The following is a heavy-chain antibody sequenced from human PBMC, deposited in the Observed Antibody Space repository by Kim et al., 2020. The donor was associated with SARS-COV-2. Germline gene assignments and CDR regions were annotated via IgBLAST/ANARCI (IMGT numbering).Heavy chain of an antibody. J-gene: IGHJ2*01. V-gene: IGHV4-59*08. CDR1: GGSISSYY. CDR2: IYSSGSA. D-gene: IGHD3-3*01. CDR3: ARVGNYDFWTGGTYWYFD. Sequence: SETLSLTCTVSGGSISSYYWTWIRQPPGKGLEWIGFIYSSGSARYNPSLKSRVTISVDTSKNQFSLKLSSVTAADTAVYYCARVGNYDFWTGGTYWYFD.